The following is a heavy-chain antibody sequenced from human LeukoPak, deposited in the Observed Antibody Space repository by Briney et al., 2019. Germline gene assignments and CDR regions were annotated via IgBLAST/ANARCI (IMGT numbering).Heavy chain of an antibody. J-gene: IGHJ4*02. D-gene: IGHD6-13*01. CDR1: GFTFSSYN. CDR3: ARGYRIAAAGMAGY. CDR2: ITGSSSTI. V-gene: IGHV3-48*01. Sequence: GGSLRLSCAASGFTFSSYNMNWVRQAPGKGLEWVSYITGSSSTIYYADSVKGRFTISRDNAKNSLYLQMNSLRAEDTAVYYCARGYRIAAAGMAGYWGQGTLVTVSS.